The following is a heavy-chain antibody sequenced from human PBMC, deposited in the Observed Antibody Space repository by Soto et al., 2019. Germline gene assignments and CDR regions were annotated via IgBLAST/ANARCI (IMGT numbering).Heavy chain of an antibody. D-gene: IGHD1-1*01. CDR1: GFTVSSNY. CDR2: IYSGGST. CDR3: ARDRNSLFDY. V-gene: IGHV3-66*01. J-gene: IGHJ4*02. Sequence: GESLRLSCAASGFTVSSNYMSWVRQAPGKGLEWVSVIYSGGSTYYADSVKGRFTISRDNSKNTLYLQMNSLRAEDTAVYYCARDRNSLFDYWGQGTLVTVSS.